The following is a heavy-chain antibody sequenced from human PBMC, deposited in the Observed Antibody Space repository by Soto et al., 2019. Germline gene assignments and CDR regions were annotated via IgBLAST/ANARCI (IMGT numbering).Heavy chain of an antibody. CDR2: IYYSGST. CDR3: ARDQAAAGIWFDP. D-gene: IGHD6-13*01. V-gene: IGHV4-31*03. CDR1: GGSISSGGYY. Sequence: PSEMLSLTCTVSGGSISSGGYYWSWIRQHPGKGLEWIGYIYYSGSTYYNPSLKSRVTISVDTSKNQFSLKLSSVTAADTAVYYCARDQAAAGIWFDPWGQGTLVTVSS. J-gene: IGHJ5*02.